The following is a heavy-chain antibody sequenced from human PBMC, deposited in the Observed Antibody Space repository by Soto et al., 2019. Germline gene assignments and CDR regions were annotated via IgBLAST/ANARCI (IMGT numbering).Heavy chain of an antibody. J-gene: IGHJ4*02. CDR1: GGSISSAAYY. CDR2: ISHSGST. CDR3: AREYTYGSNFFDC. Sequence: QVQLRESGPGLVKPSETLFLTCTVSGGSISSAAYYWSWIRQHPGKVLEWIGYISHSGSTYYNPSLKSRVIISVDTSKNQCSLSLTSVTAADTAVYYCAREYTYGSNFFDCWGQGALVTVSS. D-gene: IGHD5-18*01. V-gene: IGHV4-31*03.